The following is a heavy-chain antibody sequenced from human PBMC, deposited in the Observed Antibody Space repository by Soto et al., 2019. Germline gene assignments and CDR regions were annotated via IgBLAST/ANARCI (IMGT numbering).Heavy chain of an antibody. CDR1: GFTFSSYA. D-gene: IGHD2-8*01. J-gene: IGHJ4*02. Sequence: EVQLLESGGGLVQPGGSLRLSCAASGFTFSSYAMSWVRQAPGKGLEWVSAISGSGGSTYYADSVKGRFTISRDNSKNTLYLQINSLRAEDTAVYYCASSCTNGVCYGPPYYFDYWGQGTLVTVSS. V-gene: IGHV3-23*01. CDR3: ASSCTNGVCYGPPYYFDY. CDR2: ISGSGGST.